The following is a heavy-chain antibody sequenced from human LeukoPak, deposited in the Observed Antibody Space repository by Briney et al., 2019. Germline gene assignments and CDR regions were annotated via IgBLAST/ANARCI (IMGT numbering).Heavy chain of an antibody. J-gene: IGHJ6*02. D-gene: IGHD6-13*01. CDR3: AKKMRYSSSWYRSNYYYYGMDV. CDR1: GFTFSSYA. Sequence: GGSLRLSCAASGFTFSSYAMSWVRQAPGKGLEWVSAISGSGGSAYYADSVKGRFTISRDNSKNTLYLQMNSLRAEDTAVYYCAKKMRYSSSWYRSNYYYYGMDVWGQGTTVIVSS. V-gene: IGHV3-23*01. CDR2: ISGSGGSA.